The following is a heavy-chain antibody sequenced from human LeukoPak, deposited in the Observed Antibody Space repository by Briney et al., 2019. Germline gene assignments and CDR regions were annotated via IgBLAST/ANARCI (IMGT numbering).Heavy chain of an antibody. CDR2: IYYTGTT. CDR3: ARDRVGQQLVGRKYYYYYMDV. Sequence: SETLSLTCTVSGGSISSSLYHWGWIRQSPGKNLEWLGSIYYTGTTHYNPSLKSRVTISVDTSKNQFSLKLRSVTAADTAVYYCARDRVGQQLVGRKYYYYYMDVWGKGNTVTISS. J-gene: IGHJ6*03. V-gene: IGHV4-39*07. D-gene: IGHD6-13*01. CDR1: GGSISSSLYH.